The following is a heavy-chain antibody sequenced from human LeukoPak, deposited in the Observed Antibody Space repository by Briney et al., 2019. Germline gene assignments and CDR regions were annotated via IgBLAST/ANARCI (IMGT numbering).Heavy chain of an antibody. V-gene: IGHV4-34*01. J-gene: IGHJ5*02. D-gene: IGHD5-18*01. Sequence: SETLSLTCAVYGGSFSGYYWNWIRQPPGKGLEWIGEINHSGSTNYNPSLKSRVTISVDTSKNQFSLKLSSVTAADTAVYYCARWGTAMPLYNWFDPWGQGTLVTVSS. CDR2: INHSGST. CDR3: ARWGTAMPLYNWFDP. CDR1: GGSFSGYY.